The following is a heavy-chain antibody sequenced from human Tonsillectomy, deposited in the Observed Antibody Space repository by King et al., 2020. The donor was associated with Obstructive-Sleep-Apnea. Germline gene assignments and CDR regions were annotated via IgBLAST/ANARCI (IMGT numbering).Heavy chain of an antibody. CDR1: VFTFSSYW. D-gene: IGHD4-17*01. CDR3: ARDRGPFVGDYFAYYYGMDV. J-gene: IGHJ6*02. V-gene: IGHV3-7*01. Sequence: VQLVESGGGLVHPGESLRLSCVSSVFTFSSYWMSWVRQAPGTGLEWVSNIKQDGLEKYYVDSVKGRFTISRDNAKNSLYLQMNSRRAEDTAVYYCARDRGPFVGDYFAYYYGMDVWGQGTSVTVSS. CDR2: IKQDGLEK.